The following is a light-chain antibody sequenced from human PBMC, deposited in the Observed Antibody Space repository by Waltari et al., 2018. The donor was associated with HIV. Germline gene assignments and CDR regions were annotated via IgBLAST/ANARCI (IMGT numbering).Light chain of an antibody. CDR1: RGYSHYK. Sequence: HPVLTQSPSVSASLGASVTLTCTLSRGYSHYKVDWYQHRPRKGPRLVMRVGTGGSVGYKGYGSPGRFAVVGSGLNRYQSIKNLQEADESDYRCGADHGRWKSFAWAFGGGTMLTVL. V-gene: IGLV9-49*03. J-gene: IGLJ3*02. CDR3: GADHGRWKSFAWA. CDR2: VGTGGSVG.